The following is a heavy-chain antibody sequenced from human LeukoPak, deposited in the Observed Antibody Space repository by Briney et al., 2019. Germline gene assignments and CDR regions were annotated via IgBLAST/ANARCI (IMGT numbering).Heavy chain of an antibody. J-gene: IGHJ4*02. CDR2: ISYDGSNK. Sequence: GRSLRLSCAASGFTFSSYAMHWVRQAPGKGLEWVAVISYDGSNKYYADSVKGRLAISRDNSKNTLYLQMNSLRAEDTAVYYCARGRALDYWGQGTLVTVSS. CDR3: ARGRALDY. V-gene: IGHV3-30*09. CDR1: GFTFSSYA.